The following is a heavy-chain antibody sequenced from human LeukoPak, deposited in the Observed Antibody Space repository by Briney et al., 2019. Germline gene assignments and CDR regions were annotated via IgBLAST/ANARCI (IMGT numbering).Heavy chain of an antibody. V-gene: IGHV3-48*01. D-gene: IGHD3-10*01. CDR1: GFTFSSYE. CDR2: ISSSSSTI. CDR3: ARGFGRGDH. J-gene: IGHJ4*02. Sequence: GGSLRLSCAASGFTFSSYEMNWVRQAPGKGLEWVSYISSSSSTIYYADSVKGRFTISRDNAKNSLYLQMNSLRAEDTAVYYCARGFGRGDHWGQGTLVTVSS.